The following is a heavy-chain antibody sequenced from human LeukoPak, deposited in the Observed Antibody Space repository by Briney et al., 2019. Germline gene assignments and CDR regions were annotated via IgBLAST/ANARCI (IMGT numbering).Heavy chain of an antibody. Sequence: SQTLSLTCAISGDSVSSNSAAWNWIRQSPSRGLEWLGRTYYRSKWYNDYAVSVKSRITINPDTSKNQFSLQLNSVTPEDTAVYYCARDSIAAAGTIGGQRGYYYYYGMDVWGQGTTVTVSS. D-gene: IGHD6-13*01. CDR2: TYYRSKWYN. CDR1: GDSVSSNSAA. J-gene: IGHJ6*02. V-gene: IGHV6-1*01. CDR3: ARDSIAAAGTIGGQRGYYYYYGMDV.